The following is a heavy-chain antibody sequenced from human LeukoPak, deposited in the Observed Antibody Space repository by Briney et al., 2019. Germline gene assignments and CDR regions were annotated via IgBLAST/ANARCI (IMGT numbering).Heavy chain of an antibody. CDR3: ARDQGGVYDILTGYNFLY. J-gene: IGHJ4*02. CDR2: INPNSGGT. D-gene: IGHD3-9*01. CDR1: GYTFTGYY. Sequence: EASVKVSCKASGYTFTGYYMHWVRQAPGQGLEWMGWINPNSGGTNYAQKFQGRVTMTRDTSISTAYMELSRLRSDDTAVYYCARDQGGVYDILTGYNFLYWGRGTLVTVSS. V-gene: IGHV1-2*02.